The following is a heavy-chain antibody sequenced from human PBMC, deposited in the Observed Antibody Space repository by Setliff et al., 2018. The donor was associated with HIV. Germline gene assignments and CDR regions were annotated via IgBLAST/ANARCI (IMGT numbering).Heavy chain of an antibody. CDR2: IYSTGSGRT. CDR1: GGSVTSSTYY. Sequence: SETLSLTCTVSGGSVTSSTYYWGWIRQPPGKGLEWIGNIYSTGSGRTYYSPSLKSRVTVSVDTSKNQFSLKVRSVTAADAAVFYCARGGRKDLADYWGQGTQVTVSS. J-gene: IGHJ4*02. V-gene: IGHV4-39*07. CDR3: ARGGRKDLADY.